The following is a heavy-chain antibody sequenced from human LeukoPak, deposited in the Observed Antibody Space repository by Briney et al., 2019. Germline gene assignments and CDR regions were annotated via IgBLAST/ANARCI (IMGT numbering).Heavy chain of an antibody. CDR2: ISGSGGST. Sequence: GGSLRLSCAASGFTFSSYAMSWVRQAPGKGLEWVSAISGSGGSTYYADSVKGRFTISRDNSKNTLYLQMNSLRAEDTAVYYCAKDSRTSYDFWSGYSPSYYFDYWGQGTLVSVSS. J-gene: IGHJ4*02. D-gene: IGHD3-3*01. CDR3: AKDSRTSYDFWSGYSPSYYFDY. V-gene: IGHV3-23*01. CDR1: GFTFSSYA.